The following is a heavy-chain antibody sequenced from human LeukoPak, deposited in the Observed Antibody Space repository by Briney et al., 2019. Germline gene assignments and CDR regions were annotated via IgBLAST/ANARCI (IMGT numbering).Heavy chain of an antibody. CDR3: AKGVGYCSGGSCQQFDY. Sequence: GGSLRLSCAASGFTFSGYGMSWVRQAPGKGLKWVSAISGSGGSTYYADSVKGRITISRDNSKNTLYLQMSSLRAEDTAVYYCAKGVGYCSGGSCQQFDYWGQGTLVTVSS. CDR2: ISGSGGST. CDR1: GFTFSGYG. J-gene: IGHJ4*02. D-gene: IGHD2-15*01. V-gene: IGHV3-23*01.